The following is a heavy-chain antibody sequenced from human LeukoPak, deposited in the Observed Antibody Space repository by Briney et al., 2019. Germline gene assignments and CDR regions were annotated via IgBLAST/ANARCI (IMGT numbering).Heavy chain of an antibody. Sequence: GGPLRLSCAASGFTFGSYSMNWVRQAPGKGLEWVSYISSSSSNIYYADSVKGRFTISRDNAKNSLYLEMNSLRVEDTAVYYCARDSIAAAEPDYWGQGTLVTVSS. CDR2: ISSSSSNI. CDR1: GFTFGSYS. CDR3: ARDSIAAAEPDY. J-gene: IGHJ4*02. V-gene: IGHV3-48*04. D-gene: IGHD6-13*01.